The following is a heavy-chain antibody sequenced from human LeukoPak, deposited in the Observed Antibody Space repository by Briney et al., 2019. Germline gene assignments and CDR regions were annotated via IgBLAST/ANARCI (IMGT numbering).Heavy chain of an antibody. D-gene: IGHD5-18*01. Sequence: PSETLSLTCAVYGGSFNGYYWSWIRQPPGKGLEWIGEINHSGSTNYNPSPKSRVTISVDTSKNQFSLKLSSVTAADTAVYYCARGLRGYSYGRRNWFDPWGQGTLVTVSS. CDR2: INHSGST. V-gene: IGHV4-34*01. CDR3: ARGLRGYSYGRRNWFDP. J-gene: IGHJ5*02. CDR1: GGSFNGYY.